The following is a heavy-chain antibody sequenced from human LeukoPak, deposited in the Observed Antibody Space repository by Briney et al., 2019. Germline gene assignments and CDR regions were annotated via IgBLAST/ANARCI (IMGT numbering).Heavy chain of an antibody. CDR2: INQDGSEK. J-gene: IGHJ4*02. V-gene: IGHV3-7*04. CDR1: GFTFSSYW. CDR3: ARDWGGGSCY. D-gene: IGHD1-26*01. Sequence: SGGSLRPSCAASGFTFSSYWMTWVRQAPGKGLEWVANINQDGSEKYYVDSVKGRFTISRDNAKNSVSLQMNSLSAEDTAVYYCARDWGGGSCYWGQGTLVTVSS.